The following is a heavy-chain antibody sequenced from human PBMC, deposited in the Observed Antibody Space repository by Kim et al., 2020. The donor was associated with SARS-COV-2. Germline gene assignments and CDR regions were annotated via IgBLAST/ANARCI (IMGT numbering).Heavy chain of an antibody. Sequence: ASVKVSCKASGYTSTKYGISWVRQAPGQGTEWMGWISAYNGNTNYAQKFQGRVTMTTDTFTTTVYMELLSLRSDDTAVYYCAGSPHYDSSGYKTYFDYWG. CDR3: AGSPHYDSSGYKTYFDY. J-gene: IGHJ4*01. CDR1: GYTSTKYG. CDR2: ISAYNGNT. V-gene: IGHV1-18*01. D-gene: IGHD3-22*01.